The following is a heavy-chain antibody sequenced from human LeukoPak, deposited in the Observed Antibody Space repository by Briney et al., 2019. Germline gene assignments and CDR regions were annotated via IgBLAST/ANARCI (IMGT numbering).Heavy chain of an antibody. D-gene: IGHD2-2*01. CDR1: GGSFSGYY. Sequence: PSETLSLTCAVYGGSFSGYYWSWICQPPGKGLEWIGEINHSGSTNYNPSLKSRVTISVDTSKNQFSLKLSSVTAADTAVYYCARGPRVVPAAISSRGGMFIDYWGQGTLVTVSS. V-gene: IGHV4-34*01. J-gene: IGHJ4*02. CDR3: ARGPRVVPAAISSRGGMFIDY. CDR2: INHSGST.